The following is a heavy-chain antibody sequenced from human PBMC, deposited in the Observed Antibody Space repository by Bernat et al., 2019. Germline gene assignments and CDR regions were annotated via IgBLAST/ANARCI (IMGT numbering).Heavy chain of an antibody. J-gene: IGHJ4*02. CDR2: IWYDGGDR. CDR3: ARGSSSPLDY. V-gene: IGHV3-33*01. CDR1: GFTFDTYG. Sequence: QVQLVEPGGGVVQPGRSLRLSCAASGFTFDTYGLHWVRQAPGKGLAWVAVIWYDGGDRYYADSVNGRFTISRDNSKNTLYLQMNSLRAEDTAVYYCARGSSSPLDYWGQGTLVTVSS. D-gene: IGHD6-6*01.